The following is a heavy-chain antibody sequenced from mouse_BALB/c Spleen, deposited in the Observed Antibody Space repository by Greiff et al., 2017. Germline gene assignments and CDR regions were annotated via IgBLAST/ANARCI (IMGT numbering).Heavy chain of an antibody. CDR3: ARSGYGGAWFAY. D-gene: IGHD3-1*01. Sequence: EVQLQQSGPELVKPGASVKISCKASGYSFTGYFMNWVMQSHGKSLEWIGRINPYNGDTFYNQKFKGKATLTVDKSSSTAHMELRSLASEDSAVYYCARSGYGGAWFAYWGQGTLVTVSA. V-gene: IGHV1-20*02. J-gene: IGHJ3*01. CDR2: INPYNGDT. CDR1: GYSFTGYF.